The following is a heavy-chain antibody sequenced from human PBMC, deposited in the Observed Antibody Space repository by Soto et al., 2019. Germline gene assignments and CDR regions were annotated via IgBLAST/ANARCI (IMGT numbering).Heavy chain of an antibody. J-gene: IGHJ6*02. CDR3: AHLDMLAGSILWYGMDV. V-gene: IGHV2-5*01. Sequence: QITLKESGPTLVKPTQTLTLTCTLSGFSLSTSGVGVGWFRQPPGKALEWLALIYWNNVKRYSPSLKSRLTITKDTSKNQVVLTMTNMDPVDTATDYCAHLDMLAGSILWYGMDVWGQGTTVTVSS. D-gene: IGHD3-9*01. CDR2: IYWNNVK. CDR1: GFSLSTSGVG.